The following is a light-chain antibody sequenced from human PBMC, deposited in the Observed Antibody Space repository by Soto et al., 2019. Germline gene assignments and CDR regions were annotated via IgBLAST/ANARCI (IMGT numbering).Light chain of an antibody. V-gene: IGKV4-1*01. CDR3: QQYYTTPLT. CDR1: QSVLSSSNNQNH. CDR2: WAS. Sequence: LRTQSPDSLAVSLGARATINCKSSQSVLSSSNNQNHLAWYQQKPGQPPRLLIYWASTRESGVPDRFSGGGSGTDFTLTISSLQAEDVAVYYCQQYYTTPLTFGGGTKVDIK. J-gene: IGKJ4*01.